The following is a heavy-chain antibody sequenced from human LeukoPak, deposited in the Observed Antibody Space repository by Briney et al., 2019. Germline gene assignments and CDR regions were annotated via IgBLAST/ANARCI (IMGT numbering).Heavy chain of an antibody. CDR2: IYYSGST. V-gene: IGHV4-59*01. Sequence: SETLSFTCTVSGGSISSYYWSWIRQHPGKGLEWIGYIYYSGSTNYNPSLKSRVTIPVDTSKNQFSLKLSSVTAADTAVYYCARDLDYDGIDYWGQGTLVTVSS. D-gene: IGHD3-22*01. CDR3: ARDLDYDGIDY. CDR1: GGSISSYY. J-gene: IGHJ4*02.